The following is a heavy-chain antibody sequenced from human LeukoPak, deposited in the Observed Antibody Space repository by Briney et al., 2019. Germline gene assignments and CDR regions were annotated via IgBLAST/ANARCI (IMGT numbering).Heavy chain of an antibody. J-gene: IGHJ4*02. CDR3: ARSGQHLFDF. CDR2: ISSSGGTI. Sequence: PGGSLRLSCAASGFTFSSSEMNWVRQAPGKGLEWVSYISSSGGTISYADSVKGRFTISRDNAKNSLYLQMYSLRAEDTAIYYCARSGQHLFDFWGQGTLVTVSS. D-gene: IGHD6-13*01. CDR1: GFTFSSSE. V-gene: IGHV3-48*03.